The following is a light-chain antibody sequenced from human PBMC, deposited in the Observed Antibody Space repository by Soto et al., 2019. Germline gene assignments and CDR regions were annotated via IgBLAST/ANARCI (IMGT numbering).Light chain of an antibody. CDR1: QSVSSY. V-gene: IGKV3-11*01. J-gene: IGKJ4*01. CDR2: DAS. Sequence: EIVLTQSPATLSLSPGERATLSCRASQSVSSYLAWYQQKPGQAPRLLIYDASNRATGIPARFSGSGSGTDFTLTISSLEPEDFAIYYCQQRCNWPPVTFGGGIKVEIK. CDR3: QQRCNWPPVT.